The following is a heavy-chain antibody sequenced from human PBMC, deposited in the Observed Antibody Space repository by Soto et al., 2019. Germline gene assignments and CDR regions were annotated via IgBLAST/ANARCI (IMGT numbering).Heavy chain of an antibody. CDR2: IIPVFGTP. CDR3: ARGGALSTSWYWGDGLDS. D-gene: IGHD6-13*01. V-gene: IGHV1-69*06. Sequence: QVQLVQSGAEVKKSGASVKVSCKASGYIFTGYFIQWLRRAPGQGLEWMGGIIPVFGTPSYAQKFQGRVTISADKSTNTSYLELRSLRSEDTAVYYCARGGALSTSWYWGDGLDSWGQGTQVTVSS. CDR1: GYIFTGYF. J-gene: IGHJ4*02.